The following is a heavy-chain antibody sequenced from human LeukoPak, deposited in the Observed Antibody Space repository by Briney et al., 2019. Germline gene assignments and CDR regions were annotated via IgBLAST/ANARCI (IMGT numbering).Heavy chain of an antibody. CDR1: GFTFSSHW. Sequence: GGSLRLSCAASGFTFSSHWMSWVRQAPGKGLEWVANIKQDGSEKYYVDSVKGRFTISRDNAKNSLYLQMNSLRAEDTAVYYCAREIAAAGTWMGGQGTMVTVSS. CDR3: AREIAAAGTWM. V-gene: IGHV3-7*01. CDR2: IKQDGSEK. D-gene: IGHD6-13*01. J-gene: IGHJ3*01.